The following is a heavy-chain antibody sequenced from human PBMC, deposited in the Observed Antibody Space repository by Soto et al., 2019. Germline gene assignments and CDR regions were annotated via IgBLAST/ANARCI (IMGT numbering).Heavy chain of an antibody. CDR2: ISSNGGST. CDR1: GFTFSNYA. J-gene: IGHJ4*02. V-gene: IGHV3-64*02. D-gene: IGHD6-19*01. CDR3: VGGVKSGWYGALDY. Sequence: GGSLRLSCAASGFTFSNYAMHWVRQAPGKGLEYVSAISSNGGSTYYVDSVKGRFTISRDNSKNTLYLQMGSLRAEDMAVYYFVGGVKSGWYGALDYWGQGTLVTVSS.